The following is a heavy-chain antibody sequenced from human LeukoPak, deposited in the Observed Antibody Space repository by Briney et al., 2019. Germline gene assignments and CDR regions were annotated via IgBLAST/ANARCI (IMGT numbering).Heavy chain of an antibody. CDR1: GFTFSSYA. V-gene: IGHV3-30-3*01. CDR2: ISYDGSNK. CDR3: ARAFPYSSGWYCMDV. Sequence: PGGSLRLSCAASGFTFSSYAMHWVRQAPGKGLEWVAVISYDGSNKYYADSVKGRFTISRDNSKNTLYLQMNSLRAGDTAVYYCARAFPYSSGWYCMDVWGQGTTVTVSS. J-gene: IGHJ6*02. D-gene: IGHD6-19*01.